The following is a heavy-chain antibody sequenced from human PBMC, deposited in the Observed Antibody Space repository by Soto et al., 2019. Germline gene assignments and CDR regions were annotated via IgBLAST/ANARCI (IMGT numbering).Heavy chain of an antibody. J-gene: IGHJ6*02. CDR2: IIPIFGTA. D-gene: IGHD3-16*01. V-gene: IGHV1-69*01. CDR3: ARPRGDALRGWYGMDV. CDR1: GGTFSSYA. Sequence: QVQLVQSVAEVKKPGSSVKVSCKASGGTFSSYAISWVRQAPGQGLEWMGGIIPIFGTANYAQKFQGRVTITADESTSAAYMELSSLRSEDTAVYYCARPRGDALRGWYGMDVWGQGTTVTVSS.